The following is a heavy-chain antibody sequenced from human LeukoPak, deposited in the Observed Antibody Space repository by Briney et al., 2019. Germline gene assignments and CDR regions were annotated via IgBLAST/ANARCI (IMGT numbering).Heavy chain of an antibody. J-gene: IGHJ2*01. CDR3: ARPGDRANWYFDL. D-gene: IGHD3-10*01. Sequence: SETLTLTCTVSGGSISSSSYYWGWIRQPPGKGLEWIGSIYYSGSTYYNPSLKSRVTISVDTSKNQFSLKLSSVTAADTAVYYCARPGDRANWYFDLWGRGTLVTVSS. V-gene: IGHV4-39*07. CDR2: IYYSGST. CDR1: GGSISSSSYY.